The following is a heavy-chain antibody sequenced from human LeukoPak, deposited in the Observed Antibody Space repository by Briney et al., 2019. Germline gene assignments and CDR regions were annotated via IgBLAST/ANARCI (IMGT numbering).Heavy chain of an antibody. D-gene: IGHD3-10*01. Sequence: GGTLTLYCAASGFNFSSYAMSRVRQAAGQWRELVSGISGSGGNTYYADSVKGRFTISRDNSKNTLYLQLKSLRAEDTAVYYCAKLWFGESYMDVWGKGTTVTVSS. CDR3: AKLWFGESYMDV. V-gene: IGHV3-23*01. J-gene: IGHJ6*03. CDR1: GFNFSSYA. CDR2: ISGSGGNT.